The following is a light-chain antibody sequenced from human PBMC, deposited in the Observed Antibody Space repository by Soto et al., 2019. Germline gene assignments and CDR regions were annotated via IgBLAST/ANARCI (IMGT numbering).Light chain of an antibody. CDR3: CSYAGSSTLV. CDR1: SSDVGSYNL. Sequence: LTQPASVSGSPGQSITISCTGTSSDVGSYNLVSWYQQHPGKAPKLMIYEVSKRPSGVSNRFSGSKSGNTASLTISGLQAVDEADYYCCSYAGSSTLVFGTGTKVTVL. V-gene: IGLV2-23*02. J-gene: IGLJ1*01. CDR2: EVS.